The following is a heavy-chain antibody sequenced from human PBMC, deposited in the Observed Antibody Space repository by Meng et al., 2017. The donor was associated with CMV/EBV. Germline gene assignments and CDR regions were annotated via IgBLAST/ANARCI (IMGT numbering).Heavy chain of an antibody. CDR2: TYPGDSDN. J-gene: IGHJ4*02. Sequence: GGSLRLSCKGSGYSCTSYWIGWVRQMHGNGLDWMGTTYPGDSDNRYSPSFPGQVAISADKSISTAYLQWSSLKASDTDMYYCARRGLEWPRDPNYSFSYWGQGTLVTVSS. V-gene: IGHV5-51*01. CDR3: ARRGLEWPRDPNYSFSY. D-gene: IGHD1-1*01. CDR1: GYSCTSYW.